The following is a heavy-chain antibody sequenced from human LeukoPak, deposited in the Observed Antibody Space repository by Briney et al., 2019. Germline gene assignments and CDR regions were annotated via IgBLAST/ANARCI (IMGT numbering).Heavy chain of an antibody. D-gene: IGHD3-16*01. J-gene: IGHJ4*02. CDR2: INPDGSIK. CDR1: GFTFGHHF. Sequence: GGSLRLSCVASGFTFGHHFMSWVRQAPGGGLEWVANINPDGSIKFHADSVKGRFTISRDNARNSVYLQMNSLRGEDTAVYYCARAVDVADYWGRGTLVAVSS. CDR3: ARAVDVADY. V-gene: IGHV3-7*01.